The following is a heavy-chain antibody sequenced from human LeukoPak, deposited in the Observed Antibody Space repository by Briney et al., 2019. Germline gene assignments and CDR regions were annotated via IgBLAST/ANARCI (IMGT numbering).Heavy chain of an antibody. J-gene: IGHJ4*02. CDR1: GGSFSGYY. CDR2: INHSGST. D-gene: IGHD6-19*01. Sequence: SETLSLTCAVYGGSFSGYYWSWIRQPPGKGLEWIGEINHSGSTNYNPSLKSRVTISVDTSKNQFSLKLSSVTAADTAVYYCARVAVAGTYELDYWGQGTLVTVSS. CDR3: ARVAVAGTYELDY. V-gene: IGHV4-34*01.